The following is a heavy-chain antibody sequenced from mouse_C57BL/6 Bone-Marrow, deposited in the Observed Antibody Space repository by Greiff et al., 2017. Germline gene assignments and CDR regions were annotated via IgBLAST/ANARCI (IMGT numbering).Heavy chain of an antibody. CDR2: ISGGGGNT. CDR3: ARLSNPYFDY. V-gene: IGHV5-9*01. CDR1: GFTFSSYT. Sequence: DVKLQESGGGLVKPGGSLKLSCAASGFTFSSYTMSWVRQTPEKRLEWVATISGGGGNTYYPDSVKGRFTLSRDNAKNTLYLQMSSLRSEDTALYYCARLSNPYFDYWGQGTTLTVSS. J-gene: IGHJ2*01. D-gene: IGHD2-5*01.